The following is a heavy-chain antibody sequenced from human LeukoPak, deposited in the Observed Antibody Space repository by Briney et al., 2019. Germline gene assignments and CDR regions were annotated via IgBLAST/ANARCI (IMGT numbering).Heavy chain of an antibody. CDR1: GLAFRSAW. CDR3: NTDPGDYEIY. D-gene: IGHD4-17*01. J-gene: IGHJ4*02. CDR2: IKSKTDGETT. V-gene: IGHV3-15*01. Sequence: GGSLSLSCAASGLAFRSAWMSWVRQAPGKGLEWVGRIKSKTDGETTDHAARVKDRFTISRDDSTNTLYLQMNSLKTEDTAVYYCNTDPGDYEIYWGQGTLVTVSS.